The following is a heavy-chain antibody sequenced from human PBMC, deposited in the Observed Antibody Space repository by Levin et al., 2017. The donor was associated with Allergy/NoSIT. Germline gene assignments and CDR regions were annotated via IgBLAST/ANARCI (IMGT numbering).Heavy chain of an antibody. CDR3: AKDTPALSAGPYFDY. CDR1: GFTFSTYG. D-gene: IGHD2-2*01. V-gene: IGHV3-23*01. J-gene: IGHJ4*02. Sequence: GGSLRLSCTASGFTFSTYGMSWVRQAPGKGLEWVSGISERGGSTYYADSVEGRFTISRDNSKNTLYLQMNSLRAEDTAIYYCAKDTPALSAGPYFDYWGQGTLVTVSS. CDR2: ISERGGST.